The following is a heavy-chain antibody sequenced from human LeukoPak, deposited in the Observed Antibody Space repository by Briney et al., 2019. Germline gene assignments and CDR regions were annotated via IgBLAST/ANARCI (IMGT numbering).Heavy chain of an antibody. CDR2: INHSGST. J-gene: IGHJ5*02. V-gene: IGHV4-34*01. CDR3: ARHYRITMVRGVPGWFDP. CDR1: GGSFSGYY. D-gene: IGHD3-10*01. Sequence: SETLSLTCAVYGGSFSGYYWSWIRQPPGKGLEWIGEINHSGSTNYNPSLKSRVTISADTSKNQFSLKLSSVTAADTAVYYCARHYRITMVRGVPGWFDPWGQGTLVTVSS.